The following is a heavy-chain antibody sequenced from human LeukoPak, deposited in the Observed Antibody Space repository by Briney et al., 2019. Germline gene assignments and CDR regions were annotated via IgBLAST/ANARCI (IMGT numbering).Heavy chain of an antibody. CDR2: ISWIGGSI. Sequence: GRSLSLSCAVSRFTFHVCAMQWDRRAPGRALVWVSGISWIGGSIDYADSVTERFTICRDNAKHSLYRQVNSLSTEDIALYYCAKGLTYSSSSRIDYWGQGILVAVSS. J-gene: IGHJ4*02. CDR3: AKGLTYSSSSRIDY. D-gene: IGHD6-6*01. V-gene: IGHV3-9*03. CDR1: RFTFHVCA.